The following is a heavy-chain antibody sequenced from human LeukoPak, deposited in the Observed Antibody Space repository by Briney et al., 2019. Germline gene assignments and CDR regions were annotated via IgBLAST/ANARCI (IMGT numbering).Heavy chain of an antibody. Sequence: QAGGSLRLSCAASGFTFSSYAMSWVRQAPGKGLEWVSAISCSGGSTYYADSVKGRFTISRDNSKNTLYLQMNSLRAEDTAVYYCAKAFPLGTHITYCGGDCYLYYFDYWGQGTLVTVSS. J-gene: IGHJ4*02. D-gene: IGHD2-21*02. CDR2: ISCSGGST. CDR1: GFTFSSYA. V-gene: IGHV3-23*01. CDR3: AKAFPLGTHITYCGGDCYLYYFDY.